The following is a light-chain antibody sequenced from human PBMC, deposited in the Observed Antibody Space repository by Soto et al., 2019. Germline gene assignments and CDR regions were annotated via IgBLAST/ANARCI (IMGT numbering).Light chain of an antibody. CDR3: QVWDISSDHWV. CDR1: NIGKKV. CDR2: DDS. V-gene: IGLV3-21*02. Sequence: SYELTQPPSVSVAPGQTARITCGGDNIGKKVVHWYQQKPGQAPVLVVYDDSDRPSGIPERVSGSNSGNLATLTISRAEAGDEADYYCQVWDISSDHWVFGGGTKVTVL. J-gene: IGLJ3*02.